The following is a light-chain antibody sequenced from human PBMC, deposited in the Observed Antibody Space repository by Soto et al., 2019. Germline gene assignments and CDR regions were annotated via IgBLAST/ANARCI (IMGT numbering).Light chain of an antibody. Sequence: EIVLTQSPGTLSLSPGERATLSCRASQSVSRSYLAWYQQKPGQAPGLLIYGASSRATGIPDRFSGSGSGTDFTLTVSRLEPEEFAVYYCQQYDSSPWTFGQGTKVEIK. J-gene: IGKJ1*01. CDR3: QQYDSSPWT. CDR2: GAS. V-gene: IGKV3-20*01. CDR1: QSVSRSY.